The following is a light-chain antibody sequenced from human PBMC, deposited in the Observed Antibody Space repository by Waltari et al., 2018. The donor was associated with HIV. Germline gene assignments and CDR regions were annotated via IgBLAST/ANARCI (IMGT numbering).Light chain of an antibody. Sequence: QSVLTQPPSASGTPGQRVTISCSGSSSNIGSNTVNWYQQLPGTAPKLLLYSNSPRPSGVPYRFSGSKSGTSASLAISGLQSEDEADYYCAAWDGSLNGRVFGGGTKLTVL. CDR3: AAWDGSLNGRV. CDR1: SSNIGSNT. V-gene: IGLV1-44*01. CDR2: SNS. J-gene: IGLJ3*02.